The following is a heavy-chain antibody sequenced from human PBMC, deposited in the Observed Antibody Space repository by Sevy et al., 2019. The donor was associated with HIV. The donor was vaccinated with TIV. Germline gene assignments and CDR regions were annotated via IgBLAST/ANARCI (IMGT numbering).Heavy chain of an antibody. J-gene: IGHJ5*02. CDR3: ARGFYYYVISGYYWP. CDR2: INPNSGGT. Sequence: ASLKVSCKASGYTFTGYYMHWVRQAPGQGLEWMGWINPNSGGTNYAQKFQGRVTMTRDTSIRTAYMELSRLRSDDTAVYYCARGFYYYVISGYYWPWGQGTLVTVSS. V-gene: IGHV1-2*02. CDR1: GYTFTGYY. D-gene: IGHD3-22*01.